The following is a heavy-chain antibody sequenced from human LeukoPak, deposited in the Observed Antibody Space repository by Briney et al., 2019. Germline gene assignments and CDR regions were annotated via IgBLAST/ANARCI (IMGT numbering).Heavy chain of an antibody. CDR3: ARVSSLDMDRLFGLLVKGSYWYFDL. D-gene: IGHD3-10*02. J-gene: IGHJ2*01. V-gene: IGHV7-4-1*02. Sequence: ASVKVSCKASGYTFTSYYMHWVRQAPGQGLEWMGWINTNTGNPTYAQGFTGRFVFSLDTSVSTAYLQISSLKAEDTAVYYCARVSSLDMDRLFGLLVKGSYWYFDLWGRGTLVTVSS. CDR2: INTNTGNP. CDR1: GYTFTSYY.